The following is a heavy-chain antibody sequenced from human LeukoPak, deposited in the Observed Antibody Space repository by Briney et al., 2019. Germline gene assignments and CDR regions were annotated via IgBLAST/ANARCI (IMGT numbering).Heavy chain of an antibody. Sequence: PSETLSLTCTVSGGSIGTYYWSWIRQPPGKGLEWIGYIYYSGSTSYNPSLKSRVTISVDTSKNQFSLKLTSVTAADTAVYYCAGSSSGGDYGWGGDKAYYFDYWGQGTLVTVSS. CDR1: GGSIGTYY. CDR2: IYYSGST. V-gene: IGHV4-59*01. J-gene: IGHJ4*02. D-gene: IGHD3-16*01. CDR3: AGSSSGGDYGWGGDKAYYFDY.